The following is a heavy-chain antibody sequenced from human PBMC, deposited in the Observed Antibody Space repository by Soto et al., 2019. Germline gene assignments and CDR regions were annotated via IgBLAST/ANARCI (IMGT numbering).Heavy chain of an antibody. CDR1: GYTFSSYD. Sequence: ASVKVSCKASGYTFSSYDIYWVRQATGQGLEWMGWMNPNTGNSAYAQKFQGRVTVTSDTSINTVHMELNSLRSEDTAVYYCARRAETNGWNGFGADKYYFDFWGQGTLVTVSS. CDR3: ARRAETNGWNGFGADKYYFDF. V-gene: IGHV1-8*01. CDR2: MNPNTGNS. J-gene: IGHJ4*02. D-gene: IGHD1-1*01.